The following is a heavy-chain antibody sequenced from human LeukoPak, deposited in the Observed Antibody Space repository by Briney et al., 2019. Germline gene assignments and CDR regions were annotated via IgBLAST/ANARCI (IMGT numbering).Heavy chain of an antibody. CDR3: ARGRISGSYFAY. V-gene: IGHV3-30-3*01. CDR1: GFTFSSYA. J-gene: IGHJ4*02. CDR2: ISYDGSNK. D-gene: IGHD1-26*01. Sequence: SLRLSCAASGFTFSSYAMHWVRQAPGKGLEWVAVISYDGSNKYYADSVKGRFTISRDNSKNTLYLQMNSLRAEDTAVYYCARGRISGSYFAYWGQGTLVTVSS.